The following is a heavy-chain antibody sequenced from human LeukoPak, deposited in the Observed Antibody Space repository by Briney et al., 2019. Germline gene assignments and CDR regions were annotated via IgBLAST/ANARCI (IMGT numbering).Heavy chain of an antibody. V-gene: IGHV3-23*01. CDR3: ARPFVGAPGAYGMDV. D-gene: IGHD3-16*01. Sequence: QPGGSLRLSCAASGFIFSNYAMSWARQAPGKGLEWVSAIGGSGGSTYYADSVKGRFTISRDNAKNSLYLQMNSLRAEDTAVYYCARPFVGAPGAYGMDVWGQGTTVTVSS. J-gene: IGHJ6*02. CDR2: IGGSGGST. CDR1: GFIFSNYA.